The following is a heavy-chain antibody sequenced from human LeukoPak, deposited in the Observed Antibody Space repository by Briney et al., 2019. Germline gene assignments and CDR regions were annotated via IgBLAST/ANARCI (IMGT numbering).Heavy chain of an antibody. CDR1: GFTVSSNY. CDR2: IYGGGST. Sequence: GGSLRLSCAASGFTVSSNYMSWVRQAPGKGLEWVSVIYGGGSTYYADSVKGRFTISRDNSKNTLYLQMNSLRAEDTAVYYCARDSNGMVRGEDWGQGTLVTVSS. CDR3: ARDSNGMVRGED. J-gene: IGHJ4*02. D-gene: IGHD3-10*01. V-gene: IGHV3-53*01.